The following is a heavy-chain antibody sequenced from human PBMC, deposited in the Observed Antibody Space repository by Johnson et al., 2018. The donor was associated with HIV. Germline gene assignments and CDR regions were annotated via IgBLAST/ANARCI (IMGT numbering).Heavy chain of an antibody. CDR2: ISYDGSNK. V-gene: IGHV3-30*04. Sequence: QVQLVESGGGLVQPGGSLRLSCTASGFTFSSYAMHWVRQAPGKGLEWVAVISYDGSNKYYADSVKGRFTISRDNSKNTLYLQTSRLRTEDTAVYYCARDREYGLAWGLAFDIWGQGTMVSVSS. J-gene: IGHJ3*02. CDR3: ARDREYGLAWGLAFDI. CDR1: GFTFSSYA. D-gene: IGHD7-27*01.